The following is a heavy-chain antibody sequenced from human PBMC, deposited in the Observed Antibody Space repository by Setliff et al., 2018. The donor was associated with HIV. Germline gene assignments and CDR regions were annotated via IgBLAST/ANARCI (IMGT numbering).Heavy chain of an antibody. CDR2: ISAYNGHT. V-gene: IGHV1-18*01. CDR3: ARWLRKDPGYSSSWPLGY. Sequence: ASVKVSCKASGYTFTSYGISWVRQAPGQGLEWMGWISAYNGHTNYAQKFQGRVTMTTDTSTSTAYMELKSLRSDDTAVYYCARWLRKDPGYSSSWPLGYWGQGTLVTVPS. J-gene: IGHJ4*02. CDR1: GYTFTSYG. D-gene: IGHD6-13*01.